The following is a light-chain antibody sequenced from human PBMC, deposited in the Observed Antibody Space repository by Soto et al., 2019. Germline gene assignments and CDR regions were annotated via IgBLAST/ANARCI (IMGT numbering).Light chain of an antibody. J-gene: IGLJ2*01. Sequence: QSALTQPPSASGSPGQSVTISCTGTSSDVGGYNYVSWYQQHPGKAPKLMIYEVIKRPSGVPDRFSGSRSGNTASLTVSGLQAEDEADYYCTSYAGSNIPVFGGGTKVTV. CDR1: SSDVGGYNY. CDR3: TSYAGSNIPV. CDR2: EVI. V-gene: IGLV2-8*01.